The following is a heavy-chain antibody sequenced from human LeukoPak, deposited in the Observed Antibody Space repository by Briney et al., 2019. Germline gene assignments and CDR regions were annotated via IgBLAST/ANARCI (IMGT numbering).Heavy chain of an antibody. CDR3: ARESDGPGFWFDP. CDR1: GYTFTGYY. Sequence: ASVKVSCKASGYTFTGYYMHWVRQAPGQGLEWMGWINPNSGGTNYAQKFQGWVTMTRDTSISTAYVELSRLRSDDTAVYYCARESDGPGFWFDPWGQGTLVTVSS. D-gene: IGHD2-21*02. J-gene: IGHJ5*02. V-gene: IGHV1-2*04. CDR2: INPNSGGT.